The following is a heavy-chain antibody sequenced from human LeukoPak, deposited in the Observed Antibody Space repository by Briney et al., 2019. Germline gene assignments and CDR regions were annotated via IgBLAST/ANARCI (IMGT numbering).Heavy chain of an antibody. V-gene: IGHV4-38-2*01. D-gene: IGHD5-18*01. Sequence: SETLSLTCAVSGYSISSGYYWGWIRQSPGKGLEWIGSIYHSGSTYYNPSLKSRVTISVDTSKNQFSLKLIPVTAADTAVYYCARVTVGHSYVSPLGSCGQGTLVTVSS. CDR3: ARVTVGHSYVSPLGS. CDR1: GYSISSGYY. J-gene: IGHJ5*02. CDR2: IYHSGST.